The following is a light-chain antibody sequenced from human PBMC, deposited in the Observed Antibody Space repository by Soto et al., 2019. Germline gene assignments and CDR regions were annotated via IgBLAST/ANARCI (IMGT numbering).Light chain of an antibody. Sequence: DIQMTQSPSTLSGSVGDRVTITCRASQTISSWLAWYQQKPGKAPKLLIYKASTLKSGVPSRFSGSGSGTEFTLTISGLQPDDFAVYYCQHRSNWLAFGGGTKVDIK. V-gene: IGKV1-5*03. CDR2: KAS. CDR3: QHRSNWLA. J-gene: IGKJ4*01. CDR1: QTISSW.